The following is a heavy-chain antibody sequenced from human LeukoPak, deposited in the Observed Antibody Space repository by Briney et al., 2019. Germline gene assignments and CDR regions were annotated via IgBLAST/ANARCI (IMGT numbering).Heavy chain of an antibody. CDR2: IKEDGSEK. Sequence: GGSLRLSCAASGFTSSSYRMSWVRQAPGKGLEWVANIKEDGSEKYYVDSVKGRFTISRDNAKNSLYLQMNSLRAEDTAVYYCARDRGWLQFDYWGQGTLATVSS. CDR3: ARDRGWLQFDY. D-gene: IGHD5-24*01. J-gene: IGHJ4*02. V-gene: IGHV3-7*01. CDR1: GFTSSSYR.